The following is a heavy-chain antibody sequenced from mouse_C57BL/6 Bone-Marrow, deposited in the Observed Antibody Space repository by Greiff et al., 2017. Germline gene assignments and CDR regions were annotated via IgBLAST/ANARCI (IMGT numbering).Heavy chain of an antibody. V-gene: IGHV1-53*01. CDR1: GYTFTSYW. CDR3: ARNDGYYNYAMDY. D-gene: IGHD2-3*01. CDR2: INPSNGGT. Sequence: QVHVKQPGTELVKPGASVKLSCKASGYTFTSYWMHWVKQRPGQGLEWIGNINPSNGGTNYNEKFKSKATLTVDKSSSTAYMQLSSLTSEDSAVYYCARNDGYYNYAMDYWGQGTSVTVSS. J-gene: IGHJ4*01.